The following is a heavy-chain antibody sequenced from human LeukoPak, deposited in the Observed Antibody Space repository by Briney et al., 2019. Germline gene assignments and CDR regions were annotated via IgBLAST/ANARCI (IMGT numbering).Heavy chain of an antibody. CDR2: ISSSSSTT. CDR1: GFTFSSYS. Sequence: QSGGSLRLSCAASGFTFSSYSMNWVRQAPGKGLEWVSYISSSSSTTYYADSVKGRFTISRDNAKNSLYLQMNSLRAEDTAVYYCARARLRTYGMDVWGQGTTVTVSS. CDR3: ARARLRTYGMDV. D-gene: IGHD3-22*01. V-gene: IGHV3-48*01. J-gene: IGHJ6*02.